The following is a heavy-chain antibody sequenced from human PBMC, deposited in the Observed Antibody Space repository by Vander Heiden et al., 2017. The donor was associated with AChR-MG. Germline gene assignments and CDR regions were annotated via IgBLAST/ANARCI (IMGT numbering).Heavy chain of an antibody. CDR3: ARDQYSSSSSWYFDL. J-gene: IGHJ2*01. CDR1: GYSISSGYY. V-gene: IGHV4-38-2*02. Sequence: QVQLQESGQGLVKPSETLSLTCAVSGYSISSGYYWGWIRQPPGKGLEWIGSIYHSGSTYYNPSLKSRVTISVDTSKNQFSLKLSSVTAADTAVYYCARDQYSSSSSWYFDLWGRGTLVTVSS. D-gene: IGHD6-6*01. CDR2: IYHSGST.